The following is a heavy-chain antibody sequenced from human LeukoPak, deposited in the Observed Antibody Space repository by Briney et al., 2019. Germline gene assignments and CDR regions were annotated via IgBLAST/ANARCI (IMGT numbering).Heavy chain of an antibody. CDR1: GFTFSSYG. CDR2: ISGSGGST. J-gene: IGHJ5*02. V-gene: IGHV3-23*01. Sequence: PGGTLRLSCAASGFTFSSYGMSWVRQAPGKGLEWVSAISGSGGSTYYADSVKGWFTISRDNSKNTLYLQMNSLRAEDTAVYYCAKDRTMVRGVRRPILTFDPWGQGTLVTVSS. D-gene: IGHD3-10*01. CDR3: AKDRTMVRGVRRPILTFDP.